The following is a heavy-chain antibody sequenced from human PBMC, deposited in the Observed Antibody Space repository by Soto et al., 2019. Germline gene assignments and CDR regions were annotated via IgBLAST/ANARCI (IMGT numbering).Heavy chain of an antibody. CDR3: AVVDSTGNWFDP. D-gene: IGHD3-22*01. V-gene: IGHV4-39*01. J-gene: IGHJ5*02. CDR1: GGSISSSDFY. Sequence: SETLSLTCTVSGGSISSSDFYWRWLRQPPGKGLDFIGSMYYSGTTYYNPSLKNRITISVDTSKNQFSLKLISVTAADTAVYYCAVVDSTGNWFDPWGQGALVTVSS. CDR2: MYYSGTT.